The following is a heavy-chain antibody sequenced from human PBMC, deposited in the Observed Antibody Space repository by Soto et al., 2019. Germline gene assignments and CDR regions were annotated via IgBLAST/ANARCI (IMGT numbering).Heavy chain of an antibody. J-gene: IGHJ6*02. CDR3: ATDGGYCSSTSFSSGYYYYGMDV. CDR2: YIPIVGAA. Sequence: QVQLVQSGAEVQKPGSSVKVSCKASVRTFSSYAISWVRQAPGQGLECMGGYIPIVGAANYAKKFQGRVTITADESTSTAYMELSSLRSEDTAVYYCATDGGYCSSTSFSSGYYYYGMDVWGQGTTVTVSS. CDR1: VRTFSSYA. V-gene: IGHV1-69*01. D-gene: IGHD2-2*01.